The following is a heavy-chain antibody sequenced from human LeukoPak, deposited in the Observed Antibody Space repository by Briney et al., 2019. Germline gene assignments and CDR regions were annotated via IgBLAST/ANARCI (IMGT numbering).Heavy chain of an antibody. CDR2: ISWNSVTR. Sequence: QPGRSLRLSCAASGFTFSSYAMHWVRLAPGKGLEWVSGISWNSVTRGYADSVKGRFTISRDNAKNSLYLQMNSLRSEDTALYYCAKDRTYRNDYVWGSLNWGQGTLVTISS. D-gene: IGHD3-16*01. CDR3: AKDRTYRNDYVWGSLN. V-gene: IGHV3-9*01. CDR1: GFTFSSYA. J-gene: IGHJ4*02.